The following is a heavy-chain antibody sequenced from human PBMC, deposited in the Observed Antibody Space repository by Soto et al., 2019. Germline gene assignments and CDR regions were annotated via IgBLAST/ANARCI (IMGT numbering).Heavy chain of an antibody. J-gene: IGHJ5*02. V-gene: IGHV3-21*01. CDR2: ISSSSTYI. Sequence: EVQLVESGGGLVKPGGSLRLSCAASGFTFSSYNMNWVRQAPGKGLEWVSTISSSSTYIYYADSVQGRFTISRHNAKNSQYLQMTRLRAADTAVYYCARETTYDILTTSYGTWVGPWGQGTLVTVSS. D-gene: IGHD3-9*01. CDR3: ARETTYDILTTSYGTWVGP. CDR1: GFTFSSYN.